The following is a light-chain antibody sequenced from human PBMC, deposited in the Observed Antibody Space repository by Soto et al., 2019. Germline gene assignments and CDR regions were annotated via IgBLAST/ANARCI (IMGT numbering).Light chain of an antibody. Sequence: QSALTQPASVSGSPGQSITISCTGTSSDVGGYNYVSWYQQHPDKAPKLMIYDVSNRTSGVSNRFSGSKSGNTASLTTSRRQDDDDPDHYSSSYTSSSPLVFGTGTQLTVL. CDR1: SSDVGGYNY. CDR2: DVS. V-gene: IGLV2-14*01. CDR3: SSYTSSSPLV. J-gene: IGLJ1*01.